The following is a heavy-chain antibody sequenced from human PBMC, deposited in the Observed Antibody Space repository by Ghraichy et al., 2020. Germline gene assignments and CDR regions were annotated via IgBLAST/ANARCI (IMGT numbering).Heavy chain of an antibody. V-gene: IGHV6-1*01. CDR3: ARGGVRPIAAAGSFLQVWYFDL. CDR2: TYYRSKWYN. CDR1: GDSVSSNSAA. J-gene: IGHJ2*01. D-gene: IGHD6-13*01. Sequence: SQTLSLTCAISGDSVSSNSAAWNWIRQSPSRGLEWLGRTYYRSKWYNDYAVSVKSRITINPDTSKNQFSLQLNSVTPEDTAVYYCARGGVRPIAAAGSFLQVWYFDLWGRGTLVTVSS.